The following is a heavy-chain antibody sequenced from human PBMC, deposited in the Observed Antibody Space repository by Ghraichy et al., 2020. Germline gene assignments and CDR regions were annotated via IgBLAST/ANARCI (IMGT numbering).Heavy chain of an antibody. Sequence: SQTLSLTCTVSGDSISTDTYYWGWIRQPPGKGLEWIGIIHYSGDTYYSPSLKSRLTISVDTSTNELSLKLASVTATDTATYYCARHHSDSYHYYYMDVWGTGTTVTVSS. CDR3: ARHHSDSYHYYYMDV. J-gene: IGHJ6*03. CDR2: IHYSGDT. V-gene: IGHV4-39*01. CDR1: GDSISTDTYY. D-gene: IGHD3-10*01.